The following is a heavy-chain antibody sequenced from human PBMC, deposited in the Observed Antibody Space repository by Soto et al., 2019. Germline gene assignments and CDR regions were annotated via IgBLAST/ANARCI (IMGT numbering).Heavy chain of an antibody. D-gene: IGHD6-25*01. CDR1: GGSISSGGYY. CDR3: ARCGYFTDAFDI. CDR2: IYYSGST. J-gene: IGHJ3*02. Sequence: SETLSLTCTVSGGSISSGGYYWSWIRQHPGKGLEWIGYIYYSGSTYYNPSLKSRVTISVDASKNQFSLKLSSVTAADTAVYYCARCGYFTDAFDIWGQGTMVTVSS. V-gene: IGHV4-31*03.